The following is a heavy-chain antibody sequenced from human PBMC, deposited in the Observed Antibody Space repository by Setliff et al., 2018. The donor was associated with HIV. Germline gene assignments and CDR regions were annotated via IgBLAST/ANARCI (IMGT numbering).Heavy chain of an antibody. V-gene: IGHV1-18*01. J-gene: IGHJ4*02. CDR3: VRAVGGSNYFDYSGYQDF. D-gene: IGHD3-22*01. CDR2: ISAYIGDT. Sequence: ASVKVSCKTSGYPFDSYGISWVRQAPGQGLEWMGWISAYIGDTKYAQRFQGRVTMTTDPSTPTAYMELRSLKSEDTAVYYCVRAVGGSNYFDYSGYQDFWGQGTRVTVSS. CDR1: GYPFDSYG.